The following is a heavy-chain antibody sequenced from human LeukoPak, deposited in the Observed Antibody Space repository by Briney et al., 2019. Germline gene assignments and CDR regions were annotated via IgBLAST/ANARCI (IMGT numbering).Heavy chain of an antibody. Sequence: GGSLRLSCAASGFTFSNYAMSWVRQAPRKGLEWVSSLSWSGGSTYYADSVKGRFTISRDNSKNTLYLQMNRLTAEDTAVYYCAKGHAVAGYLFQFRFFDEWGREPCSPSPQ. D-gene: IGHD6-19*01. CDR1: GFTFSNYA. CDR3: AKGHAVAGYLFQFRFFDE. CDR2: LSWSGGST. V-gene: IGHV3-23*01. J-gene: IGHJ4*02.